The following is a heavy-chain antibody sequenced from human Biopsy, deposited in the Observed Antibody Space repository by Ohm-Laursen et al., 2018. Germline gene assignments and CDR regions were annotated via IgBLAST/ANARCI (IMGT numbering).Heavy chain of an antibody. V-gene: IGHV2-70*04. J-gene: IGHJ6*02. CDR3: ARASASQYYGVDV. Sequence: TQTLTLTRTFYGFSFTTVGMRVTWIRQAPGKALEWLAHIDWAGDTRYSASLKTRLSISKDTFKDQVVLTMTDIDPVDTATYYCARASASQYYGVDVWGQGTSVTVSS. CDR1: GFSFTTVGMR. D-gene: IGHD1-26*01. CDR2: IDWAGDT.